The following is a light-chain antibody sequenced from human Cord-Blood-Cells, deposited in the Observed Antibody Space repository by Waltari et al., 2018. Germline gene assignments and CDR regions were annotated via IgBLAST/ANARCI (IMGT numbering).Light chain of an antibody. CDR1: NIGSKN. CDR3: QVWDSSTVV. CDR2: RDS. V-gene: IGLV3-9*01. Sequence: SYELTQPLSVSVALGQTARITCGGNNIGSKNVHWYQQKPGQAPVLVIYRDSNRPSGLPERFSGANWGNTATRTSGRAQAGDEADYYCQVWDSSTVVFGGGTKLTVL. J-gene: IGLJ2*01.